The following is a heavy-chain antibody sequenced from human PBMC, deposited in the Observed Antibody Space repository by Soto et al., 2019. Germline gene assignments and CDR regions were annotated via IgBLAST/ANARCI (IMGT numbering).Heavy chain of an antibody. CDR1: GGSISSGDYY. CDR2: IYYSGST. V-gene: IGHV4-30-4*01. J-gene: IGHJ5*02. Sequence: SETLSLTCTVSGGSISSGDYYWSWIRQPPGKGLEWIEYIYYSGSTYYNPSLKSRVTISVDTSKNQFSLKLSSVTAADTAVYYCARDGLAVAEIDPWGQGTLVTVSS. D-gene: IGHD6-19*01. CDR3: ARDGLAVAEIDP.